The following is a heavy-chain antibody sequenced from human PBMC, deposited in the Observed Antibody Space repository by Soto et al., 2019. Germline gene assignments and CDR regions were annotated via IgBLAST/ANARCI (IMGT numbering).Heavy chain of an antibody. CDR1: GFTFTSSA. CDR2: IVVGSGNT. V-gene: IGHV1-58*01. J-gene: IGHJ3*02. CDR3: AADPTYYYYSSGGRFDI. D-gene: IGHD3-22*01. Sequence: SVKVSCKASGFTFTSSAVQWVRQARGQRLEWIGWIVVGSGNTNYAQKFQERVTITRDMSTSTAYMELSSLRSEDTAVYYCAADPTYYYYSSGGRFDIWGQGTMVTVSS.